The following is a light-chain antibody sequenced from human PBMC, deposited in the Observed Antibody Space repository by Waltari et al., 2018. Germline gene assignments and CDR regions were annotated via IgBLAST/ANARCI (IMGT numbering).Light chain of an antibody. Sequence: AIRMTQSPSSFSASTGDRVTITCRASQGISSYLAWYQQKPGKAPKLLIYPASTLQSGVPSRFSVSGSGTDFTLTISCLQSEDFATYYCQQYYSYPPTFGQGTKVEIK. V-gene: IGKV1-8*01. CDR3: QQYYSYPPT. CDR1: QGISSY. CDR2: PAS. J-gene: IGKJ1*01.